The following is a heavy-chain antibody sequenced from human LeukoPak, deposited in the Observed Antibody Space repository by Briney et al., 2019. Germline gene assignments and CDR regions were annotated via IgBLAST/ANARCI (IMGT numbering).Heavy chain of an antibody. V-gene: IGHV4-4*07. Sequence: SETLSLTCTVSGGPISFYYWSWIRQPAGKGLEWIGRIYTSGSTNYSPSLKSRVTMSVDTSKNQFSLKMSSVTAADTAVYYCARIREYSYGVFDYWGQGTLVTVSS. J-gene: IGHJ4*02. D-gene: IGHD5-18*01. CDR2: IYTSGST. CDR1: GGPISFYY. CDR3: ARIREYSYGVFDY.